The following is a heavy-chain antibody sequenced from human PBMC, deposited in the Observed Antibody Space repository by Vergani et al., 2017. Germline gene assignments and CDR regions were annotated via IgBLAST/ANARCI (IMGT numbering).Heavy chain of an antibody. CDR2: IYDSGDT. V-gene: IGHV4-61*10. Sequence: QVKLQESGPGLLKPSQTLSLTCTVSGESIRSGSHYWSWIRQPAGKGPEWIGYIYDSGDTKYNPSLKSRVTMSLDTSKNQFSLNLYSVTAADTAVYYCARGALWWLRQIDSWGQGTLVTVSS. CDR3: ARGALWWLRQIDS. J-gene: IGHJ4*02. CDR1: GESIRSGSHY. D-gene: IGHD2-21*01.